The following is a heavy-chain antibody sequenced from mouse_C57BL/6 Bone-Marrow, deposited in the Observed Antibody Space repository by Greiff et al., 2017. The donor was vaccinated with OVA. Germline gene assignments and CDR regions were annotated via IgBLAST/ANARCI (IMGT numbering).Heavy chain of an antibody. CDR3: ARDRLGRYFDV. CDR2: ISDGGSYT. V-gene: IGHV5-4*01. D-gene: IGHD4-1*01. J-gene: IGHJ1*03. CDR1: GFTFSSYA. Sequence: EVQLQESGGGLVKPGGSLKLSCAASGFTFSSYAMSWVRQTPEKRLEWVATISDGGSYTYYPDNVKGRFTISRDNAKNNLYLQMSHLKSEDTAMYDCARDRLGRYFDVWGTGTTVTVSS.